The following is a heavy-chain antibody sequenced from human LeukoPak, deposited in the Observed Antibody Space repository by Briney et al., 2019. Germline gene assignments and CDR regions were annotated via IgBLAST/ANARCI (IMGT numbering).Heavy chain of an antibody. Sequence: GGSLRLSCAASGFTFSSYGMHWVRQAPGKGLEWVAVIWYDGSNKYYADSVKGRFTISRDNSKNTLYLQMNSLRAEDTAVYYCARDLGGWDAFDIWGQGTMVTVSS. CDR1: GFTFSSYG. CDR3: ARDLGGWDAFDI. V-gene: IGHV3-33*01. D-gene: IGHD2-15*01. J-gene: IGHJ3*02. CDR2: IWYDGSNK.